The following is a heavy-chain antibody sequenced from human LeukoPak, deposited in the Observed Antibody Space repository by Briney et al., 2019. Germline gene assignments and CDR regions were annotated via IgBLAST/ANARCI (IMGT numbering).Heavy chain of an antibody. CDR3: ARAEPLAARRPYYFDY. J-gene: IGHJ4*02. Sequence: GGSLRLSCAPPLFTSSGSSMNCVREAPGKGLEWGSSICVSMGEIYYADSARSRSSISRENTKNSLYLQMNSLTGEDTAVYYCARAEPLAARRPYYFDYWGQGTLVTVSS. CDR2: ICVSMGEI. D-gene: IGHD6-6*01. CDR1: LFTSSGSS. V-gene: IGHV3-21*01.